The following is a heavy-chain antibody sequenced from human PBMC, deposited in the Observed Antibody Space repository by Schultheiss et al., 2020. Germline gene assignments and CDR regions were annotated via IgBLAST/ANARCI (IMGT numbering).Heavy chain of an antibody. V-gene: IGHV4-31*03. J-gene: IGHJ6*03. CDR2: IYYSGST. Sequence: SETLSLTCTVSGGSISSGGYYWSWIRQHPGKGLEWIGYIYYSGSTYYNPSLKSRVTISVDTSKNQFSLKLSSVTAADTAVYYCARHYCGGDCYYYYYMDVWGKGTTVTVAS. CDR1: GGSISSGGYY. CDR3: ARHYCGGDCYYYYYMDV. D-gene: IGHD2-21*02.